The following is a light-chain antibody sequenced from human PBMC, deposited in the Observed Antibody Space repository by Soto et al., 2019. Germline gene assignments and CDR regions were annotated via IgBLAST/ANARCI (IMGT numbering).Light chain of an antibody. V-gene: IGLV1-44*01. J-gene: IGLJ2*01. Sequence: QSVLTQPPSASGTPGQRVTISCSGSSSNIGSNTVNWYQQLPGTAPKLLIYSNDQRPSGGPDRFSGSESGTSASLAISGLQSEDEAEYYCAAWDDSLNGPRFGGGTKLTVL. CDR3: AAWDDSLNGPR. CDR1: SSNIGSNT. CDR2: SND.